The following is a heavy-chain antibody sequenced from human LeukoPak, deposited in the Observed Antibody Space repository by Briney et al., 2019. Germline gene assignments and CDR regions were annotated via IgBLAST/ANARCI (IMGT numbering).Heavy chain of an antibody. CDR3: ARDGSEYYDFWSGSRFDP. V-gene: IGHV1-2*02. Sequence: ASVKVSCKASGYTFTGYYMHWVRQAPGQGLEWMGWINPNSGGTNYAQRFQGRVTMTRDTSISTAYMELSRLRSDDTAVYYCARDGSEYYDFWSGSRFDPWGQGTLVTVSS. D-gene: IGHD3-3*01. J-gene: IGHJ5*02. CDR1: GYTFTGYY. CDR2: INPNSGGT.